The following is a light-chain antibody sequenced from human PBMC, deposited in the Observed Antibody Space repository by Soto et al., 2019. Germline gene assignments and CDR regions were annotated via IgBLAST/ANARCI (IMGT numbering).Light chain of an antibody. CDR2: AAF. Sequence: DIQMTQSPSSLSASVGDRVSITCRASQSISSYLNWYQQKPGKAPKLLIYAAFTLQAGVSSRFIGSGSGTDFTLTINSLQTEDLATYYCQQSSSSPWTFGQGTKVEIK. CDR1: QSISSY. J-gene: IGKJ1*01. V-gene: IGKV1-39*01. CDR3: QQSSSSPWT.